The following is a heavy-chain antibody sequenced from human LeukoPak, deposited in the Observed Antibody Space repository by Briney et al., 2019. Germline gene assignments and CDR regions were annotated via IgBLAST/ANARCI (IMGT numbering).Heavy chain of an antibody. CDR1: GFTFSSYS. V-gene: IGHV3-21*01. CDR3: ARVRKGSNVDDY. D-gene: IGHD1-14*01. CDR2: ISSSSSYI. J-gene: IGHJ4*02. Sequence: PGGSLRLSCAASGFTFSSYSMNWVRQAPGKGLEWVSSISSSSSYIYYADSVKGRFTISRDNAKNSLYLQMNSLRAEDTAGYYCARVRKGSNVDDYWGQGTLVTVSS.